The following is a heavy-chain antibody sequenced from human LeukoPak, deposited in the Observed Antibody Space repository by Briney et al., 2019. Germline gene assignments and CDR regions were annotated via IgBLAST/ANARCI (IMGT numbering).Heavy chain of an antibody. CDR1: GFTFDDYA. CDR3: AKGSEGIKY. D-gene: IGHD3-10*01. V-gene: IGHV3-9*01. J-gene: IGHJ4*02. CDR2: ISWNSGSI. Sequence: GGSLRLSCAASGFTFDDYAMHWVRQAPGKGLEWVSGISWNSGSIGYADSVKGRFTISRDNAKNSLYLQMNSLRAEDTALYYCAKGSEGIKYWGQGTLVTVSS.